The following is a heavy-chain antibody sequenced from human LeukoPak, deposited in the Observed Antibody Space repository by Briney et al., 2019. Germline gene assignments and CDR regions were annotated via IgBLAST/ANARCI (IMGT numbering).Heavy chain of an antibody. J-gene: IGHJ6*02. D-gene: IGHD3-10*01. Sequence: GGSLRLSCAASGFTFSSYAMNWVRQAPGEGLEWVSYISSSGSTIDYADSVKGRFTISRDNAKNSLYLQMNSLRAEDTAVYYCARERSHYGMGVWGQGTTVTVSS. CDR1: GFTFSSYA. CDR3: ARERSHYGMGV. V-gene: IGHV3-48*04. CDR2: ISSSGSTI.